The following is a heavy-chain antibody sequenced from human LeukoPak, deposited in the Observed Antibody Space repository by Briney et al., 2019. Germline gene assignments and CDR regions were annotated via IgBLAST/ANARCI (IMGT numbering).Heavy chain of an antibody. J-gene: IGHJ6*02. V-gene: IGHV1-46*01. CDR1: GYTFTSYY. Sequence: VASVKVSCKASGYTFTSYYMHWVRQAPGQGLEWMGIINPSGGSTSYAQKFQGRVTMTRDTSTSTVYMELSSLRSEDTAVYYCARDRGIAAAGTNSYGMDVWGQGTTVTVSS. CDR2: INPSGGST. CDR3: ARDRGIAAAGTNSYGMDV. D-gene: IGHD6-13*01.